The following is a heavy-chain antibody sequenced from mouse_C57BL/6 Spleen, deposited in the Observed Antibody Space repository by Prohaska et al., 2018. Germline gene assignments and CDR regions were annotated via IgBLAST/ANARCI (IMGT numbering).Heavy chain of an antibody. CDR2: IHPNRGST. V-gene: IGHV1-64*01. CDR3: ARPLYDGYRAWFAY. D-gene: IGHD2-3*01. Sequence: QVQLQQPGAELVKPGASVKLSCKASGYTFTSYWMHWVKQRPGQGLEWIGMIHPNRGSTNYNEKFKSKATLTVDKSSSTAYMQLSSLTSEDSAVYYCARPLYDGYRAWFAYWGQGTLVTVSA. CDR1: GYTFTSYW. J-gene: IGHJ3*01.